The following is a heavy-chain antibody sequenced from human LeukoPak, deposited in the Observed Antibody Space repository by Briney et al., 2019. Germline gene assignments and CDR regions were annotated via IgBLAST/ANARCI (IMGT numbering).Heavy chain of an antibody. CDR1: GVSINGYY. D-gene: IGHD3-9*01. CDR3: AREIEDYDILTGYYPGVFDC. V-gene: IGHV4-4*07. Sequence: PSETLSLTCTVSGVSINGYYWTWIRQPAGKGLEWIGHTYTSGSTNYNPSLKSRVTMSVDTSKNQFPLKLSSVTAADTAVYYCAREIEDYDILTGYYPGVFDCWGQGTRVTVSS. CDR2: TYTSGST. J-gene: IGHJ4*02.